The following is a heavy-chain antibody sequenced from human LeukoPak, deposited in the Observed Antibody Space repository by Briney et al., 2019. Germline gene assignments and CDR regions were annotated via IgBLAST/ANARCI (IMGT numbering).Heavy chain of an antibody. J-gene: IGHJ4*02. CDR2: INEDESTT. Sequence: GGSLRLSCAASGFTFSSNWMHWVRQAPGKGLVWVSRINEDESTTNYADSVKGRFTISRDNAKNTLYLQMNSLRAEDTAVYYCVRDLGGRSGHWGQGTLVTVSS. D-gene: IGHD1-26*01. CDR1: GFTFSSNW. CDR3: VRDLGGRSGH. V-gene: IGHV3-74*01.